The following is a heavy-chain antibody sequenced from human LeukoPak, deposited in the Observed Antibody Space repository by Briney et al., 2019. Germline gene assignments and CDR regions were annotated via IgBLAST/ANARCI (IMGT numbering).Heavy chain of an antibody. V-gene: IGHV3-30*02. Sequence: GGSLRLSCAASGFTFSSYGMHWVRQAPGKGLEWVAFIPYDGSNKYYPDSLKGRFTISRDNSENTLYLQMNSLRADDTAVYYCAKGGSPAMLDYWGQGTLVAVSS. CDR3: AKGGSPAMLDY. CDR1: GFTFSSYG. D-gene: IGHD2-2*01. J-gene: IGHJ4*02. CDR2: IPYDGSNK.